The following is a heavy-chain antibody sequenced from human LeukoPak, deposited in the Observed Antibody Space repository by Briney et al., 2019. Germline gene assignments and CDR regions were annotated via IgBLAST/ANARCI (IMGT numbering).Heavy chain of an antibody. CDR1: GFTFSTYA. Sequence: PGGSLGLSCAASGFTFSTYAMSWVRQAPGKGLEWVSTISISGGSTYYADSVKGRFTISRDNSKNTLYLQMNSLTAEDTAVYYCAKDSFSSGWFFDYWGQGTLVTVSS. V-gene: IGHV3-23*01. CDR2: ISISGGST. J-gene: IGHJ4*02. CDR3: AKDSFSSGWFFDY. D-gene: IGHD6-19*01.